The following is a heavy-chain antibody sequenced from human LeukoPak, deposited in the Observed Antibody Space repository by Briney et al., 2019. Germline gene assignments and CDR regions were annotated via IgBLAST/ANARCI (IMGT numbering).Heavy chain of an antibody. J-gene: IGHJ4*02. CDR3: AGGIISGYSSSWYRGHFFV. CDR1: GFTFSNYA. V-gene: IGHV3-23*01. Sequence: PGGSLRLSCAASGFTFSNYAMSWVRQAPGKGLEWVSAISGSGYSTYYADSVKGRFTISRDNSKNTLYLQMNSLRAEDTAVYYCAGGIISGYSSSWYRGHFFVWGQGTLVTVSS. CDR2: ISGSGYST. D-gene: IGHD6-13*01.